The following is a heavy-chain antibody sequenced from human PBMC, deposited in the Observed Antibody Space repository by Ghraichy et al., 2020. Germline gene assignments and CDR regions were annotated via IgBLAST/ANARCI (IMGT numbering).Heavy chain of an antibody. D-gene: IGHD1-26*01. V-gene: IGHV4-31*01. CDR1: GGSISSGGYY. J-gene: IGHJ6*03. Sequence: SQTLSLTCTVSGGSISSGGYYLSWIRQHPGKGLEWIGYIYYSGSTYYNPSLKSLVTISVDTSKNQFSLKLSSVTAADTAVYYCAASSISYYYYMDVWGKGTTVTVSS. CDR2: IYYSGST. CDR3: AASSISYYYYMDV.